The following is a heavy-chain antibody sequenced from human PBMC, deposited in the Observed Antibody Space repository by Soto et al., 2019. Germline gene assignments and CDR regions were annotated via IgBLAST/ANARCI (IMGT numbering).Heavy chain of an antibody. CDR2: ISYDGSNK. D-gene: IGHD3-16*02. Sequence: QVQLVESGGGVVQPGRSLRLSCAASGFTFSSYGMHWVRQAPGKGLEWVAVISYDGSNKYYADSVKGRFTISRDNSKNTLYLQMNSLRAEDTAVYYCAKEGELMITFGGVIVPAPFDYWGQGTLVTVSS. CDR3: AKEGELMITFGGVIVPAPFDY. CDR1: GFTFSSYG. J-gene: IGHJ4*02. V-gene: IGHV3-30*18.